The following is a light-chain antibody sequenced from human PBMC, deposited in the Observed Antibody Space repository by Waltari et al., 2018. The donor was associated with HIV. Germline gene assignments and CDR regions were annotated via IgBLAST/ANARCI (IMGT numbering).Light chain of an antibody. J-gene: IGLJ7*01. Sequence: QSVLTQPPSASGTPGQRVTISCSGSSSNIGSNYVYWYQQLPGTAPKLIIDRNNQRPSGVPGRFSCSKSGTSASLAISGLRSEDEADYYCAAWDDSLSGAVFGGGTQLTVL. CDR3: AAWDDSLSGAV. V-gene: IGLV1-47*01. CDR2: RNN. CDR1: SSNIGSNY.